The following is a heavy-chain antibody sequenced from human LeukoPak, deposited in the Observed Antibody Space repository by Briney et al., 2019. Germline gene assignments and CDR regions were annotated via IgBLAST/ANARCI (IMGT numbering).Heavy chain of an antibody. V-gene: IGHV3-23*01. CDR2: IRGDGATR. CDR3: TTDKEVGAMVFDY. D-gene: IGHD1-26*01. Sequence: PGGSLRLSCAASGFTFNTYAMTWVRQAPGKGLEWVSAIRGDGATRFYADSVKGRFTVSRDNSKNTVYLQMNSLRAEDTAVYYCTTDKEVGAMVFDYWGQGTLVTVSS. J-gene: IGHJ4*02. CDR1: GFTFNTYA.